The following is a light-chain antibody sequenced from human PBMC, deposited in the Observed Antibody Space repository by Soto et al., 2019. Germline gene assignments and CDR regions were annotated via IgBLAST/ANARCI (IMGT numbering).Light chain of an antibody. CDR3: QQANSFPLT. V-gene: IGKV1-16*02. CDR2: GAS. Sequence: DNQMTQSPSSLSASLGSRVTIPCPAGQDICQSLAWFQQMPGKAPKSLIYGASSLHNGVPSKFSGSGSGTDFTLAINNLQPEDFATYYCQQANSFPLTFGGGTKVEI. CDR1: QDICQS. J-gene: IGKJ4*01.